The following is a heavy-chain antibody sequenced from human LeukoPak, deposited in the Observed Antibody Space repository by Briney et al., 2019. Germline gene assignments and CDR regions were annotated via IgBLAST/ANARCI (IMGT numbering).Heavy chain of an antibody. CDR3: ARTGSTVTMLYPFDH. Sequence: SETLSLTCTVSGGSIRGYYWSWLRQPPGKGLEWLGYIYYSGSNNYNPSLKSRVSISVDTSKNQFSLKLSSVTAADTVVYYCARTGSTVTMLYPFDHWGQGTLVTVSS. CDR2: IYYSGSN. D-gene: IGHD4-17*01. J-gene: IGHJ4*02. V-gene: IGHV4-59*01. CDR1: GGSIRGYY.